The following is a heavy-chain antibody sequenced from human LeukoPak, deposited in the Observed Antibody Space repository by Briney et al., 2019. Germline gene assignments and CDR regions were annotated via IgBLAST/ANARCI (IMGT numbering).Heavy chain of an antibody. CDR1: GYTFTGYY. J-gene: IGHJ5*02. CDR3: AREPSHPGIAVAGTNWFDP. CDR2: INPNSGGT. D-gene: IGHD6-19*01. Sequence: ASVKVSCKASGYTFTGYYMHWVRQAAGQGLEWMGWINPNSGGTNYAQKFQGRVTMTRDTSISTAYMELSRLRSDDTAVYYCAREPSHPGIAVAGTNWFDPWGQGTLVTVSS. V-gene: IGHV1-2*02.